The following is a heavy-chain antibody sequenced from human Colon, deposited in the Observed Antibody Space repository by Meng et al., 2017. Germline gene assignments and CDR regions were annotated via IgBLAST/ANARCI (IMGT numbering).Heavy chain of an antibody. D-gene: IGHD4-17*01. V-gene: IGHV4-38-2*01. CDR2: IYHSGST. Sequence: GSLRLSCAVSGYSISSGYYWGWIWQPPGMGLEWIGSIYHSGSTYYSPSLKSRVTISVDTSKNHFSLKLSSVTAADTAVYYCARAFLNDFGDYGYWGQGTLVTVSS. J-gene: IGHJ4*02. CDR1: GYSISSGYY. CDR3: ARAFLNDFGDYGY.